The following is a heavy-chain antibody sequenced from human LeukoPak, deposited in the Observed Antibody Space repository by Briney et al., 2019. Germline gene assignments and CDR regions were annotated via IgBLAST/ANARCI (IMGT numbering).Heavy chain of an antibody. CDR1: GFTFSGYW. CDR2: IKQDGSEK. Sequence: GSLRLSCVASGFTFSGYWMSWARQAPGKGLEWVANIKQDGSEKYYVDSVKGRFTISRDNAKNSLYLQLNSLRAEDTAVYYCARVYYDYVWGSYRYRALDYWGQGTLVTVSS. D-gene: IGHD3-16*02. CDR3: ARVYYDYVWGSYRYRALDY. J-gene: IGHJ4*02. V-gene: IGHV3-7*04.